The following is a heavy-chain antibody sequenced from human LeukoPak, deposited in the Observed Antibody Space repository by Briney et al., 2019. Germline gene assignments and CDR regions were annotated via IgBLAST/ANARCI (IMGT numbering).Heavy chain of an antibody. CDR1: GGSLNIPY. CDR3: ARSGVFSGYDAFDI. CDR2: IYYRGST. V-gene: IGHV4-59*08. Sequence: KTSETLSLTCTVSGGSLNIPYWSWIPQPPAKGLEWLGYIYYRGSTNYNPPLKSRVALWENTSKNQYAVEQSSVTAADPALVCCARSGVFSGYDAFDIWGQGTRVTASS. D-gene: IGHD3-9*01. J-gene: IGHJ3*02.